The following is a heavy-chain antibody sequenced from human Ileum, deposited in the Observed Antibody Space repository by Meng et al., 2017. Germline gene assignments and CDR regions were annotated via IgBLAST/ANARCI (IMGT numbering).Heavy chain of an antibody. V-gene: IGHV4-34*02. CDR2: INHSGSS. CDR1: GGSFSGYY. D-gene: IGHD6-13*01. J-gene: IGHJ1*01. Sequence: QVRLQQWGAVLFKPSETLSLTCAVYGGSFSGYYWSWVRQSPGKGLEWIAEINHSGSSNYNPSFQSRVTISVDRPRNQFSLKLSSVTAADTGVYYCARPAGYSSDWYKYFQHWGQGTLVTVSS. CDR3: ARPAGYSSDWYKYFQH.